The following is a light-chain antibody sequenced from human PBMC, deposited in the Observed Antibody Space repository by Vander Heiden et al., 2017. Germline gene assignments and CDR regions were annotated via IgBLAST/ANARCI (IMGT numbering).Light chain of an antibody. V-gene: IGKV1-9*01. J-gene: IGKJ5*01. CDR3: QQLNSSPPT. CDR1: QGISSY. CDR2: AAS. Sequence: DIQLTQSPSFLSASVGDRVTITCRASQGISSYLAWYQQKPGKAPKLLIYAASTWQSGVPSRFSGSGSGTEFTLTISSLQPEDFATYYCQQLNSSPPTFGQGTQVEIK.